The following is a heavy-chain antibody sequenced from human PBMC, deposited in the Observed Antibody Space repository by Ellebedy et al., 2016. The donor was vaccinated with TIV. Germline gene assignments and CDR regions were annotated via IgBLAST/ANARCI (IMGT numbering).Heavy chain of an antibody. CDR2: ISSNGGST. D-gene: IGHD2-2*01. J-gene: IGHJ6*02. V-gene: IGHV3-64D*06. Sequence: GESLKISCSASGFTFSSYAMHWVRQAPGKGLEYVSAISSNGGSTYYADPVKGRFTISRDNSKNTLYLQMSSLRAEDTAVYYCVKDPARGESTLDWGYYYYYYGMDVWGQGTTVTVSS. CDR3: VKDPARGESTLDWGYYYYYYGMDV. CDR1: GFTFSSYA.